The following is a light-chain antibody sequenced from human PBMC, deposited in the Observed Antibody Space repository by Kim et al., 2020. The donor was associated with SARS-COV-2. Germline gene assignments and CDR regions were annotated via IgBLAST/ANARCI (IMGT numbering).Light chain of an antibody. Sequence: QASISCRFSQDLVCCDGDICWSWFQQRPGQSPGVLNYMVSNRGSGVPDRFSGSGSGSDFTLKVSGVGPEDIGAYYCMQGILWPFTFGEGRRLEIK. CDR2: MVS. V-gene: IGKV2-30*01. J-gene: IGKJ5*01. CDR3: MQGILWPFT. CDR1: QDLVCCDGDIC.